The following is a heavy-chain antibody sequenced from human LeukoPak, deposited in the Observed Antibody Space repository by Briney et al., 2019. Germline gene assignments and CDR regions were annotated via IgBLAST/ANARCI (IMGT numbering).Heavy chain of an antibody. CDR3: ARGDFVQHTPGDPPNYYYYMDV. D-gene: IGHD3-10*01. V-gene: IGHV1-2*02. Sequence: ASVKVSCKASGYTFTGYYMHWVRQAPGQGLEWMGWINPNSSGTNYAQKFQGRVTMTRDTSISTAYMELSRPRSDDTAVYYCARGDFVQHTPGDPPNYYYYMDVWGKGTTVTVSS. J-gene: IGHJ6*03. CDR1: GYTFTGYY. CDR2: INPNSSGT.